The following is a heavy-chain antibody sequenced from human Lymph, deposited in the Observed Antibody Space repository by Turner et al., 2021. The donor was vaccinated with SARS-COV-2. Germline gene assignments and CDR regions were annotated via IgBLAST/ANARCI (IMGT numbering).Heavy chain of an antibody. V-gene: IGHV3-21*01. D-gene: IGHD2-21*02. J-gene: IGHJ4*02. CDR1: GLTFSSYS. CDR2: ITFTSSYI. Sequence: VQLAESGGGLVKPGGSLRLSCAASGLTFSSYSMNWVRQATGKGLEWVSSITFTSSYIYYADSVKGRFTNSRNNAKNSLYLKMNSLRAEDTAVYYCARGPPDFPYYFDYWGQGTLVTVSS. CDR3: ARGPPDFPYYFDY.